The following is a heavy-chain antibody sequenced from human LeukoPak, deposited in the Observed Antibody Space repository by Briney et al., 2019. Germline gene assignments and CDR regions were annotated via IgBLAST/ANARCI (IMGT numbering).Heavy chain of an antibody. J-gene: IGHJ4*02. Sequence: GGSLRLSCAASGFTFSNAWMSWVRQAPGKGLECVGRIKSKTDGGTTDYAAPVKGRFTISRDDSKNTLYLQMNSLKTEDTAVYYCTTVGDYGDLSVLIDYWGQGTLVTVSS. CDR3: TTVGDYGDLSVLIDY. D-gene: IGHD4-17*01. V-gene: IGHV3-15*01. CDR1: GFTFSNAW. CDR2: IKSKTDGGTT.